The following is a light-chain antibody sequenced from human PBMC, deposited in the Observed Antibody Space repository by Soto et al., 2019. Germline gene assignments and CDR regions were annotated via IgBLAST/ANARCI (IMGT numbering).Light chain of an antibody. V-gene: IGLV2-14*01. CDR3: SSYTSSSPV. Sequence: QSALTQPASVSGSPGQSITISCTGTSSDVGGYNYVSWYQQHPGKAPKVIIYEVSNRPSGVSIRFSGSKSGNTASLTISGLQAEDEADYYCSSYTSSSPVFGGGTKLTVL. J-gene: IGLJ2*01. CDR2: EVS. CDR1: SSDVGGYNY.